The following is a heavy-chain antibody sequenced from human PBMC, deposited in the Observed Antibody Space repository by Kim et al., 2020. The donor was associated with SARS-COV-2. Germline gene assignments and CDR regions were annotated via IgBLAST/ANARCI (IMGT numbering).Heavy chain of an antibody. D-gene: IGHD3-3*01. CDR3: ARERMEYYDFWSGSLTDY. J-gene: IGHJ4*02. CDR1: GGSISSYY. Sequence: ETLSLTCTVSGGSISSYYWSWIRQSAGKGLEWIGRIYTSGSTNYNPSLKSRVTMSVDTSKNQFSLKLSSVTAADTAVYYCARERMEYYDFWSGSLTDYWGQGTLVTVSS. V-gene: IGHV4-4*07. CDR2: IYTSGST.